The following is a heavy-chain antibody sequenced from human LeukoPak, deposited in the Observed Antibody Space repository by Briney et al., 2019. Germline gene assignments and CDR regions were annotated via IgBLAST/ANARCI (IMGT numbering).Heavy chain of an antibody. CDR1: GFTFSSYA. CDR2: ISYDGSNK. J-gene: IGHJ5*02. Sequence: GGSLRLSCAASGFTFSSYAMHWVRQAPGKGLEWVAVISYDGSNKYYADSVKGRFTISRDNAKNSLYLQMNSLRAEDTAVYYCAREINYYDSSGYHNWFDPWGRGTLVTVSS. V-gene: IGHV3-30*03. CDR3: AREINYYDSSGYHNWFDP. D-gene: IGHD3-22*01.